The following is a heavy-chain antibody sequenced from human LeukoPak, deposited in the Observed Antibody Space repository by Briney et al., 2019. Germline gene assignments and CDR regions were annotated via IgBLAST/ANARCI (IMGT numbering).Heavy chain of an antibody. V-gene: IGHV1-69*13. D-gene: IGHD2-15*01. J-gene: IGHJ3*02. CDR1: GGTFSSYA. CDR3: ARVWCSGGSCYSSRGAFDI. Sequence: SVKVSCKASGGTFSSYAISWVRQAPGQGLEWMGGIIPIFGTANYAQKFQGRVTITADESTSTAYMELSSLRYEDTAVYYCARVWCSGGSCYSSRGAFDIWGQGTMVTVSS. CDR2: IIPIFGTA.